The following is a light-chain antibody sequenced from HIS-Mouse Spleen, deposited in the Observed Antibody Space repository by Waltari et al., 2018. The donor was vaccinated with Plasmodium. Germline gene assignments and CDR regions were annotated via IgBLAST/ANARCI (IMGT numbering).Light chain of an antibody. Sequence: EIVITQSPATLPVSPGERPTLSCRASQSVSSNLAWYQQKPGQAPSLLIYGASTRATGIPARFSGSGSGTEFTLTISSMQSEDFAVYYCQQYNNWPLFTFGPGTKVDIK. CDR3: QQYNNWPLFT. J-gene: IGKJ3*01. CDR2: GAS. CDR1: QSVSSN. V-gene: IGKV3-15*01.